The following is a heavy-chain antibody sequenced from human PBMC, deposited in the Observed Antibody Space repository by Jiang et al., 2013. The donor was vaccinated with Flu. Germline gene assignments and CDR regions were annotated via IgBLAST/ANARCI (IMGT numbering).Heavy chain of an antibody. CDR3: ARDVGPYCSGGSCYSVGY. CDR1: GGTFSSYA. J-gene: IGHJ4*02. CDR2: IIPIFGTA. D-gene: IGHD2-15*01. Sequence: SGAEVKKPGSSVKVSCKASGGTFSSYAISWVRQAPGQGLEWMGGIIPIFGTANYAQKFQGRVTITADESTSTAYMELSSLRSEDTAVYYCARDVGPYCSGGSCYSVGYWGQGTLVTVSS. V-gene: IGHV1-69*01.